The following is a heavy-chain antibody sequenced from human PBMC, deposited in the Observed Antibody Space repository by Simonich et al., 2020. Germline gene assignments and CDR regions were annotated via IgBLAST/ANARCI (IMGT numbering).Heavy chain of an antibody. Sequence: EVQLVESGGGLVKPGGSLRLSCAASGFTFSSYSMNWVRQAPGKGLEWVSSISSSSSDIYYANSVKGRFSISRDNAKNSLYLQMNILRAEDTAVYYCARWIAVAGTGAYGMDVWGQGTTVTVSS. D-gene: IGHD6-19*01. CDR2: ISSSSSDI. CDR3: ARWIAVAGTGAYGMDV. J-gene: IGHJ6*02. V-gene: IGHV3-21*01. CDR1: GFTFSSYS.